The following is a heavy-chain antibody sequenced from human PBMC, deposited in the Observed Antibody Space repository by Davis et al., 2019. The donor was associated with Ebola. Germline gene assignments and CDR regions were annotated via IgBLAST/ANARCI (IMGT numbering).Heavy chain of an antibody. V-gene: IGHV2-26*01. CDR3: ARIRASYNILTGYYKGPPDY. J-gene: IGHJ4*02. CDR1: GFSLSNVRMG. Sequence: SGPTLVKPPETLTLTCTVSGFSLSNVRMGVSWIRQPPGKALEWLAYIFSNDEKSYSTSLKSRLTISKDTSKSQVVLTMTNMDPVDTAKYYCARIRASYNILTGYYKGPPDYWGQGTLVTVSS. D-gene: IGHD3-9*01. CDR2: IFSNDEK.